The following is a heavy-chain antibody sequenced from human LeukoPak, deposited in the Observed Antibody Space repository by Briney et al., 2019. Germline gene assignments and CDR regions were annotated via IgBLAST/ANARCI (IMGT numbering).Heavy chain of an antibody. J-gene: IGHJ4*02. CDR1: GFTFSGFW. Sequence: AGGSLRLSCAVSGFTFSGFWMSWSRQAPGKGLEWVASINSDGSEGYYADVVKGRFTISRDNAKNSLYLQINSLRAEDTAVHYCATPLDYYDSSGYHQEGDWGQGTLVTVSS. D-gene: IGHD3-22*01. CDR2: INSDGSEG. CDR3: ATPLDYYDSSGYHQEGD. V-gene: IGHV3-7*03.